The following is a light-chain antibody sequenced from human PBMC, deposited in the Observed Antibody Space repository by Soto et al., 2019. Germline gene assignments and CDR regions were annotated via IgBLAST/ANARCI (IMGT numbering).Light chain of an antibody. Sequence: IQLTQSPSSLSASVGDRVTITCRAGQDIGSAFAWYQQRPGKAPKLLLYDASNLEAGVHSRFSGSGSGTGFTLTITGLRPEDCATYYCQQFNCFPLTFGGGTKVQIK. CDR2: DAS. V-gene: IGKV1-13*02. CDR3: QQFNCFPLT. CDR1: QDIGSA. J-gene: IGKJ4*01.